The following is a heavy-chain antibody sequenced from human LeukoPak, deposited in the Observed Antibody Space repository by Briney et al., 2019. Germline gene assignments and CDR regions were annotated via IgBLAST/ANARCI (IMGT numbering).Heavy chain of an antibody. CDR1: GFTFSDYY. Sequence: GGSLRLSCAASGFTFSDYYMSWIRQAPGKGLEWVSYISSSGSTIYYADSVKGRFTISRDNAKNSMYLQMNSLRAEDTAVYYCARANFAGEFDYWGQGTLVTVSS. V-gene: IGHV3-11*01. CDR3: ARANFAGEFDY. CDR2: ISSSGSTI. D-gene: IGHD3-16*01. J-gene: IGHJ4*02.